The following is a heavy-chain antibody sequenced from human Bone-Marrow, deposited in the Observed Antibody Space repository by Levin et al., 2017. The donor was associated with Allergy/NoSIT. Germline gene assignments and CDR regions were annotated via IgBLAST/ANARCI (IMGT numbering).Heavy chain of an antibody. V-gene: IGHV3-9*01. Sequence: GGSLRLSCAASGFTFDDYAMHWVRQAPGKGLEWVSGISWNSGSIGYADSVKGRFTISRDNAKNSLYLQMNSLRAEDTALYYCAKTSSGWSIQEYYFDYWGQGTLVTVSS. D-gene: IGHD6-19*01. CDR3: AKTSSGWSIQEYYFDY. CDR1: GFTFDDYA. CDR2: ISWNSGSI. J-gene: IGHJ4*02.